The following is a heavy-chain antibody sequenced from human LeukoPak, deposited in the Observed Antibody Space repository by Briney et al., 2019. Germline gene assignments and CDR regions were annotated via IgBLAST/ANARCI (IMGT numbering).Heavy chain of an antibody. D-gene: IGHD3-3*01. J-gene: IGHJ4*02. Sequence: GGSLRLSCAASGFTFSSYSMNWVRQAPGKGLEWVSYISSSSSTIYYAGSVKGRFTISRDNAKNSLYLQMNSLRAEDTAVYYCARDGRTIFGVVNYWGQGTLVTVSS. V-gene: IGHV3-48*01. CDR3: ARDGRTIFGVVNY. CDR2: ISSSSSTI. CDR1: GFTFSSYS.